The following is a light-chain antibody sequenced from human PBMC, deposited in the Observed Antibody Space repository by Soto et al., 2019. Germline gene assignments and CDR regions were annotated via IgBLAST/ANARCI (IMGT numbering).Light chain of an antibody. CDR1: QVITNF. CDR2: SAS. CDR3: QKYNSAPLT. J-gene: IGKJ4*01. V-gene: IGKV1-27*01. Sequence: DIQIRSFSSSISAAVGDRVTITCRASQVITNFLAWYQQKPGKVPRLLIYSASTLQSGVPSRFSGSGSGTDFTLTISSLQPEDVGTYYCQKYNSAPLTFGGGHTVAIK.